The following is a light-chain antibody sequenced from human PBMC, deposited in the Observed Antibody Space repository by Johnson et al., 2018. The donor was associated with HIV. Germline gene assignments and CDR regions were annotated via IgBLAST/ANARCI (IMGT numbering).Light chain of an antibody. V-gene: IGLV1-51*01. Sequence: QSVLTQPPSVSAAPGQKVTISCSGSSSNIGNNYVSWYQQLPGTAPKLLIYDNNKRPSGIPDRFSASTSGTSATLGIPALQTADEADDYCGPWESRLSAGEVCGTGTKVTGL. J-gene: IGLJ1*01. CDR1: SSNIGNNY. CDR3: GPWESRLSAGEV. CDR2: DNN.